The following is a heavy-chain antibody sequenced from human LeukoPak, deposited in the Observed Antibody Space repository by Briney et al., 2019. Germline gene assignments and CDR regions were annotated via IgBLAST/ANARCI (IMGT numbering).Heavy chain of an antibody. D-gene: IGHD3-16*01. CDR3: AKDYDYVVDY. CDR2: ISADNGDI. J-gene: IGHJ4*02. V-gene: IGHV1-18*04. Sequence: ASVKVSCKASGYRFTSSGISWVRQAPGQGLEWMGWISADNGDINYAQNLQGRVTITADTSTSTAYMELRGLRSDDTAVYYCAKDYDYVVDYWGQGTLVTVSP. CDR1: GYRFTSSG.